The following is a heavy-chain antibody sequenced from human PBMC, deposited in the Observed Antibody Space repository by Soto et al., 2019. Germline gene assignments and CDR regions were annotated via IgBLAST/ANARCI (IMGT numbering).Heavy chain of an antibody. D-gene: IGHD3-10*01. Sequence: EVQLVESGGGLVKPGGSLRLSCAASGFTFSSYSMNWVRQAPGKGLEWVSSISSSSSYIYYADSVKGRFTISRDNAKNSLYLQMDRLRAEETAVYYWARDMVRGVNKGWFDPWGQGTLVTVSS. CDR1: GFTFSSYS. V-gene: IGHV3-21*01. CDR3: ARDMVRGVNKGWFDP. J-gene: IGHJ5*02. CDR2: ISSSSSYI.